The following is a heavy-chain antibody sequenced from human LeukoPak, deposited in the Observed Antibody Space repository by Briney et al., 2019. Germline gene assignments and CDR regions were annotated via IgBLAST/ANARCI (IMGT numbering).Heavy chain of an antibody. Sequence: SETLSLTCTVSGGSISSYYWSWIRQPPGKGLEWIGYIYYSGSTNYNPSLKSRVTISVDTSKNQFSLKLSSVTAADTAVYYCARTQQLVPRFDYWGQGTLVTVSS. D-gene: IGHD6-6*01. J-gene: IGHJ4*02. CDR1: GGSISSYY. CDR3: ARTQQLVPRFDY. V-gene: IGHV4-59*01. CDR2: IYYSGST.